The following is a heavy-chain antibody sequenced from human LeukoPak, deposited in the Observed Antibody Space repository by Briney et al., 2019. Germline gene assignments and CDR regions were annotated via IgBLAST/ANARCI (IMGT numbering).Heavy chain of an antibody. CDR2: INPNSGGT. J-gene: IGHJ4*02. CDR1: GYTFTGYY. Sequence: ASVKVSCKASGYTFTGYYMHWVRQAPGQGLEWMRWINPNSGGTNYAQKFQGRVTMTRDTSISTAYMEPSRLRSDDTAVYYCARDLVYYDSSGYPDYWGQGTLVTVSS. V-gene: IGHV1-2*02. CDR3: ARDLVYYDSSGYPDY. D-gene: IGHD3-22*01.